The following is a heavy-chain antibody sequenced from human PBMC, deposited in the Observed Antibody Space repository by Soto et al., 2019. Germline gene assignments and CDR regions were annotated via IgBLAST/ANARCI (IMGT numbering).Heavy chain of an antibody. CDR1: GFTFGDYA. CDR2: IRSKAYGGTT. CDR3: TRDLYWNYYYGMDV. Sequence: PGGSLRLSCTASGFTFGDYAMSWVRQAPGKGLEWVGFIRSKAYGGTTEYAASVKGRFTISRDDSKSIAYLQMNSLKTEDTAVYYCTRDLYWNYYYGMDVWGQGTTVTVSS. V-gene: IGHV3-49*04. D-gene: IGHD1-1*01. J-gene: IGHJ6*02.